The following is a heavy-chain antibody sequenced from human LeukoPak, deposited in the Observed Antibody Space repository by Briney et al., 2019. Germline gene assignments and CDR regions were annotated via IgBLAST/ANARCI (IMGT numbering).Heavy chain of an antibody. J-gene: IGHJ4*01. CDR2: INPNSGGT. V-gene: IGHV1-2*02. Sequence: ASVKVSCKASGYTFTSYYMHWVRQAPGQGLEWMGWINPNSGGTNYAQKFQGRVTMTRDTSISTAYMELSRLRSDDTAVYYCAREVVAAPGTVDYWGQGTLVTVSS. D-gene: IGHD6-13*01. CDR1: GYTFTSYY. CDR3: AREVVAAPGTVDY.